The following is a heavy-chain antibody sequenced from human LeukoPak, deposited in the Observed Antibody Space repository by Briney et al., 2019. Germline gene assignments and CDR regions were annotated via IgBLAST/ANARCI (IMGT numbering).Heavy chain of an antibody. V-gene: IGHV3-23*01. D-gene: IGHD2-15*01. CDR1: GFTFSSYA. CDR3: AKGPYCSGGSCFGGYYFDY. J-gene: IGHJ4*02. Sequence: PGGSLRLSCAAPGFTFSSYAMSWVRQAPGKGLEWVSAISGSSGSTYYADTVKGRFTIYRDNSKNTLYLQMNSLRAEDTAVYYCAKGPYCSGGSCFGGYYFDYWGQGTLVTVSS. CDR2: ISGSSGST.